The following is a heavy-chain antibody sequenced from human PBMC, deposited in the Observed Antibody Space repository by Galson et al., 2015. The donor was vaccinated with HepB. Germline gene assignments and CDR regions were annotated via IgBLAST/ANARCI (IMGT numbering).Heavy chain of an antibody. CDR2: IIPIFGKA. CDR3: AREVACSSTSCKKGGTFDP. V-gene: IGHV1-69*13. D-gene: IGHD2-2*01. Sequence: SVKVSCKASGGTFSSYSISWVRQAPGQGLEWMGGIIPIFGKANYAQKFQGRVTITADESTSTAYMELRSLRSDDTAVYYCAREVACSSTSCKKGGTFDPWGQGTLVTVSS. CDR1: GGTFSSYS. J-gene: IGHJ5*02.